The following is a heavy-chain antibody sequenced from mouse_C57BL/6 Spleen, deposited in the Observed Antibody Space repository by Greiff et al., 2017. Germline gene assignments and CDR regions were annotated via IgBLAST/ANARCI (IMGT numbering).Heavy chain of an antibody. D-gene: IGHD1-1*01. CDR3: GRHDYYGSSGGIAY. V-gene: IGHV7-3*01. Sequence: VKLEESGGGLVQPGGSLSLSCAASGFTFTDYYMSWVRQPPGKALEWFGFIRNKANGYTTEYSASVKGRFTISRDTSQSILDLRKDALRAEDGAAYYCGRHDYYGSSGGIAYWGQGTLATVSA. CDR2: IRNKANGYTT. J-gene: IGHJ3*01. CDR1: GFTFTDYY.